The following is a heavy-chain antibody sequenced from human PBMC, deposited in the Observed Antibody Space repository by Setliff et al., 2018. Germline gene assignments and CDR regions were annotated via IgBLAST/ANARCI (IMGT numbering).Heavy chain of an antibody. D-gene: IGHD3-10*01. CDR3: AREGMGYYYGSGSYYTSYCFDY. J-gene: IGHJ4*02. V-gene: IGHV4-59*11. CDR2: IYYSGST. CDR1: GGSISSHY. Sequence: PSETLSLTCTVSGGSISSHYWSWIRQPPGKGLEWIGSIYYSGSTNYNPSLKSRVTISVDTSKNQFSLKLSSVTAADTAVYYCAREGMGYYYGSGSYYTSYCFDYWGQGTLVTVSS.